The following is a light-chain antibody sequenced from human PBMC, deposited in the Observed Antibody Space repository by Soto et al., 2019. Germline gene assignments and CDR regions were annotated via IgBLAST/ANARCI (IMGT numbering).Light chain of an antibody. Sequence: QSALTQPASVSGSPGQSITISCTGTSSDVGGYNYVSWYQQHPGKAPKLMIYEVSNRPSGVSNRFSGSKSGNTASLTISGLQAEDEADYYCSSYTSSSTLEFGGGTK. CDR3: SSYTSSSTLE. CDR1: SSDVGGYNY. CDR2: EVS. J-gene: IGLJ2*01. V-gene: IGLV2-14*01.